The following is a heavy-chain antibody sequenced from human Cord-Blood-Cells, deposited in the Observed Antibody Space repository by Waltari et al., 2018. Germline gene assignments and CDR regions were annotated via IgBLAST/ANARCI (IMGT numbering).Heavy chain of an antibody. D-gene: IGHD2-2*01. CDR2: INPSGGST. CDR3: ARGCSSTSCLYYFDY. J-gene: IGHJ4*02. CDR1: GYTFTSYY. Sequence: QVQLVQSGAEVKKPGASVKGSCKASGYTFTSYYMHWVRQAPGQGLEWMGIINPSGGSTSYAQKFQGRVTMTRDTSTSTVYMELSSLRSEDTAVYYCARGCSSTSCLYYFDYWGQGTLVTVSS. V-gene: IGHV1-46*03.